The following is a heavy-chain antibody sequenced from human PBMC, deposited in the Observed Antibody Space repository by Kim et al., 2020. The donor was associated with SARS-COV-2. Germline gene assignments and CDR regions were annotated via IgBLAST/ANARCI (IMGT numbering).Heavy chain of an antibody. V-gene: IGHV4-34*01. D-gene: IGHD2-8*02. J-gene: IGHJ6*02. Sequence: SETLSLTCAVYGGSFSGYYWSWIRQPPGKGLEWIGEINHSGSTNYNPSLKSRVTISVDTSKNQFSLKLSSVTAADTAVYYCARPRLVVYAQHKGYGMDVWGQGTTVTVSS. CDR1: GGSFSGYY. CDR3: ARPRLVVYAQHKGYGMDV. CDR2: INHSGST.